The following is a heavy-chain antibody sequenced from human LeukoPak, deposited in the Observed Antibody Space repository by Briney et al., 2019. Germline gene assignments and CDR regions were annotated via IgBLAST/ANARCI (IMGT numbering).Heavy chain of an antibody. Sequence: GGSLRLSCAASGFTFSSYWMHWVRQAPGTGLVWVSRINSDGSSTSYADSVKGRFTISRDNAKNKLYLQMNSLRAEDTAVYYCARDTAVAGTRYYYYYMDVWGKGTTVTVSS. J-gene: IGHJ6*03. CDR2: INSDGSST. CDR3: ARDTAVAGTRYYYYYMDV. V-gene: IGHV3-74*01. D-gene: IGHD6-19*01. CDR1: GFTFSSYW.